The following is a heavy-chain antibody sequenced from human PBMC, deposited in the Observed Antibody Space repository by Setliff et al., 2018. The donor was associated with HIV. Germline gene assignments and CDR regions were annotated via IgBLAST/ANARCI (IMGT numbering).Heavy chain of an antibody. CDR3: AAPALGGCSGGSCYSESVRSYYYYYYIDV. V-gene: IGHV1-69*13. CDR2: IISIFGTA. D-gene: IGHD2-15*01. Sequence: SEKVSCKASGGTFSSYSISWVRQAPGQGLEWRGGIISIFGTANYAQKFQGRVTITADESTSTAYMELSSLRSEDSAVYYCAAPALGGCSGGSCYSESVRSYYYYYYIDVWGKGTTVTVSS. CDR1: GGTFSSYS. J-gene: IGHJ6*03.